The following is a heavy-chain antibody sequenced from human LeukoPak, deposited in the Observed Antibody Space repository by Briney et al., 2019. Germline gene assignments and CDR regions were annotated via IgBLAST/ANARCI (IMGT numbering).Heavy chain of an antibody. Sequence: PGGSLRLSCAASGFTFSRYAMHWVRQAPGKGLEWVAVISYDGSNKYYADSVKGRFTISRDNSKNTLYLQMNSLRAEDTAVYYCARGGPRRFRGFINHYFDYWGQGTLVTVSS. CDR3: ARGGPRRFRGFINHYFDY. CDR2: ISYDGSNK. J-gene: IGHJ4*02. CDR1: GFTFSRYA. V-gene: IGHV3-30*04. D-gene: IGHD3-10*01.